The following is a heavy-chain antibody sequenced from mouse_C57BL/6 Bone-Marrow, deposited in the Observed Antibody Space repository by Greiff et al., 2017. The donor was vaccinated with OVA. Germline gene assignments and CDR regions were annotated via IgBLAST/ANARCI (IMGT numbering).Heavy chain of an antibody. CDR1: GFTFISYA. CDR3: TREFTSGYFDY. D-gene: IGHD1-1*01. J-gene: IGHJ2*01. V-gene: IGHV5-9-1*02. CDR2: ISSGGDYI. Sequence: EVQVVESGEGLVKPGGSLKLSCAASGFTFISYAMSWVRQTPEKRLEWVAYISSGGDYIYYADTVKGRFTISRDNARNTLYLQMSSLKSEDTAMYYCTREFTSGYFDYWGQGTTLTVSS.